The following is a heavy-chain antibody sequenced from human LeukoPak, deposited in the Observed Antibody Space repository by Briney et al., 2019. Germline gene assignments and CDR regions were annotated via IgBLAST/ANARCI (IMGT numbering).Heavy chain of an antibody. Sequence: SETLSLTCTVSGGSISSGSYYWSWIRQPAGKGLEWIGRIYTSGSTNYNPSLKSRVTISVDTSKNQFSLKLSSVTAADTAVYYCARGYAGAYTPDPPDVWGKGTTVTVSS. J-gene: IGHJ6*04. CDR3: ARGYAGAYTPDPPDV. CDR1: GGSISSGSYY. D-gene: IGHD2-2*01. V-gene: IGHV4-61*02. CDR2: IYTSGST.